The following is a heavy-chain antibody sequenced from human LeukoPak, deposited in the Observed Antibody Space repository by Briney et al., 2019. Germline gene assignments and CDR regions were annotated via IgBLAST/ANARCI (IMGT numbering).Heavy chain of an antibody. J-gene: IGHJ4*02. D-gene: IGHD2-2*02. CDR2: ISSSSSSI. Sequence: GGSLRLSCAASGFTFSDYYMTWIRQAPGKGLEWVSYISSSSSSINYADSVKGRFTISRDNAKKSLFLQMSSLRAEDTAVYYCVRVFPLGPYTKGGYYFDYWGQGTLVTVSS. CDR1: GFTFSDYY. CDR3: VRVFPLGPYTKGGYYFDY. V-gene: IGHV3-11*05.